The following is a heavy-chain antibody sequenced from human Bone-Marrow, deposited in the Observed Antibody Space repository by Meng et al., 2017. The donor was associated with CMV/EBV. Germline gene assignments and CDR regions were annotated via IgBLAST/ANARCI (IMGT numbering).Heavy chain of an antibody. CDR1: GYTFTGYY. CDR2: IKPSSGET. D-gene: IGHD4-11*01. V-gene: IGHV1-2*02. J-gene: IGHJ4*02. Sequence: ASVKVSCKASGYTFTGYYMHWVRQAPGQGLEWMGWIKPSSGETSSAQKFQGRLTMTRITSISTVYMELTSLRSDDAAVYYCARDDYNNYGEYVYGGQGTLVTVSS. CDR3: ARDDYNNYGEYVY.